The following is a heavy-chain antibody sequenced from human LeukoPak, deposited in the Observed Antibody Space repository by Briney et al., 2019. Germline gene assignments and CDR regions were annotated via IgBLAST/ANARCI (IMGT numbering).Heavy chain of an antibody. D-gene: IGHD5/OR15-5a*01. Sequence: PGGSLRLSCAASGFTFTNYHMDWVRQPPGKGLEWVANIKRDGSEKYYVDSVKGRFTISRDNPKKSVYLQMNSLRAEDTAIYYCARDVSVSGMDVWGQGTTVIVSS. CDR3: ARDVSVSGMDV. CDR2: IKRDGSEK. J-gene: IGHJ6*02. V-gene: IGHV3-7*01. CDR1: GFTFTNYH.